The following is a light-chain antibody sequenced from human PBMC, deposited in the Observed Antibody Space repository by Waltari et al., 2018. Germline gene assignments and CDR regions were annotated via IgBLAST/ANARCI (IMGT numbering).Light chain of an antibody. Sequence: EIVMTQSPATLSVSPGERATLSCRASQSVSSNLAWYQQKPGQAPRLLIYGAAARATGSPARFSGSGSGTDFTLTISSLQSEDFAVYYCQQYNNWPLWTFGQGTKVEIK. J-gene: IGKJ1*01. CDR2: GAA. CDR3: QQYNNWPLWT. V-gene: IGKV3-15*01. CDR1: QSVSSN.